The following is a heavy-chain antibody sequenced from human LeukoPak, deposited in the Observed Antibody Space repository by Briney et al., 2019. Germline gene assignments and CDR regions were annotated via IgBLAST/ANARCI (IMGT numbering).Heavy chain of an antibody. V-gene: IGHV4-34*01. CDR1: GGSFSGYY. D-gene: IGHD6-13*01. CDR3: ARGRTHYKIAAAGPFDY. Sequence: ASETLSLTCAVYGGSFSGYYWSWIRQPPGKGLEWIGEINHSGSTNYNPSLKSRVTISVDTSKDQFSLKLSSVTAADTAVYYCARGRTHYKIAAAGPFDYWGQGTLVTVSS. CDR2: INHSGST. J-gene: IGHJ4*02.